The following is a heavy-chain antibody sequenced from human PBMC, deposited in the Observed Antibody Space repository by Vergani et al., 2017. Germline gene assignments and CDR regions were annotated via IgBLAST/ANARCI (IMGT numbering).Heavy chain of an antibody. CDR3: ARELKVGDAFDI. CDR2: IYYSGST. Sequence: QVQLQESGPGLVKPSETLSLTCTVSGGSVSSGSYYWSWIRQPAGKGLEWIGYIYYSGSTNYNPSLKSRVTISVDTSKTQFSLKLSSVTAADTAVYYCARELKVGDAFDIWGQGTMVTVSS. V-gene: IGHV4-61*10. CDR1: GGSVSSGSYY. J-gene: IGHJ3*02. D-gene: IGHD1-26*01.